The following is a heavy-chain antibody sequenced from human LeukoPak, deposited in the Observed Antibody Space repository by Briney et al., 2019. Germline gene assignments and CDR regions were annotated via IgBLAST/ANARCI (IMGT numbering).Heavy chain of an antibody. V-gene: IGHV4-38-2*01. D-gene: IGHD2-2*01. CDR3: AGQPFCSSTSCYLAGYYYYMDV. J-gene: IGHJ6*03. Sequence: SETLSLTCAVSGYSISSGYYWGWIRQPPGKGLEWIGSIYHSGSTYYNPSLKSRVTMSVDTSKNQLSLKLSSVTAADTAVYDCAGQPFCSSTSCYLAGYYYYMDVWGKGTTVTVSS. CDR1: GYSISSGYY. CDR2: IYHSGST.